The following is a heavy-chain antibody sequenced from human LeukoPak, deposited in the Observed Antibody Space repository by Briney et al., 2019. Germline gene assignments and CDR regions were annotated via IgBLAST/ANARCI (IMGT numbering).Heavy chain of an antibody. D-gene: IGHD4-17*01. V-gene: IGHV4-30-4*01. J-gene: IGHJ4*02. CDR2: IYYSGST. Sequence: SETLSLTCTVSGGSISSGDYYWSWIRQPPGKGLEWIGYIYYSGSTYYNPSLKSRVTISVGTSKNQFSLKLSSVTAADTAVYYCARSRAHDYGDFFDYWGQGTLVTVSS. CDR3: ARSRAHDYGDFFDY. CDR1: GGSISSGDYY.